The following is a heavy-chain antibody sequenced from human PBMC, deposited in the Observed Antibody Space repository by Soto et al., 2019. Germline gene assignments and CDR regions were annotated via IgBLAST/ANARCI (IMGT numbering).Heavy chain of an antibody. V-gene: IGHV3-48*03. Sequence: LRLSCAASGFTFSSYEMNWVRQAPGKGLEWVSYISSSGSTIYYADSVKGRFTISRDNAKNSLYLQMNSLRAEDTAVYYCARGNDFWSGYYTGITGDQPNYYYGMDVWGQGTTVTVSS. D-gene: IGHD3-3*01. CDR2: ISSSGSTI. CDR1: GFTFSSYE. CDR3: ARGNDFWSGYYTGITGDQPNYYYGMDV. J-gene: IGHJ6*02.